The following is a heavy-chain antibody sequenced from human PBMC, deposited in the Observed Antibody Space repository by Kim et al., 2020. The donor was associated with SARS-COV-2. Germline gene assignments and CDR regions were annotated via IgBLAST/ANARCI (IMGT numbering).Heavy chain of an antibody. V-gene: IGHV5-51*01. Sequence: SYSPSFQGQVTISADKSISTAYLQWSSLKASDTAMYYCARVTGTTDWFDPWGQGTLVTVSS. D-gene: IGHD1-7*01. CDR3: ARVTGTTDWFDP. J-gene: IGHJ5*02.